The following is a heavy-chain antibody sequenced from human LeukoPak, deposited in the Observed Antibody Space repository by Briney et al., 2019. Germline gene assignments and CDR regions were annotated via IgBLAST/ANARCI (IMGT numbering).Heavy chain of an antibody. J-gene: IGHJ4*02. D-gene: IGHD6-19*01. CDR3: ARGDSGWYDFDY. CDR1: GFTFSSYG. CDR2: IWYDGSNK. V-gene: IGHV3-33*01. Sequence: GGSLRLSCAASGFTFSSYGMHWVRQAPGKGLEWVAVIWYDGSNKYYADSVKGRFTISRDNSKNTLYLQMNSLRAEDTAVYYCARGDSGWYDFDYWGQGTLVTVSS.